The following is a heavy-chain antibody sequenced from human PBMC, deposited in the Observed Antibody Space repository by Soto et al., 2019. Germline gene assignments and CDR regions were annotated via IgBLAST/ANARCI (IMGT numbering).Heavy chain of an antibody. V-gene: IGHV3-11*01. CDR2: ISSSGSTI. D-gene: IGHD3-10*01. CDR1: GFTFSDYY. Sequence: GGSLRLSCAASGFTFSDYYMSWIRQAPGKGLEWVSYISSSGSTIYYADSVKGRFTISRDNAKNSLYLQMNSLRAEDTAVYYCAREVPNYLLNYMDVWGKGTTVTVSS. CDR3: AREVPNYLLNYMDV. J-gene: IGHJ6*03.